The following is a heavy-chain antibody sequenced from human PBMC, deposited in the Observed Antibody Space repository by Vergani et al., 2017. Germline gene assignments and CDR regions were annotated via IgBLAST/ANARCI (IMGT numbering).Heavy chain of an antibody. CDR3: ARDGATYYYYYYMDV. J-gene: IGHJ6*03. CDR1: GFTVSSNY. D-gene: IGHD1-26*01. CDR2: ISSSSSYI. Sequence: EVQLVETGGGLIQPGGSLRLSCAASGFTVSSNYMSWVRQAPGKGLEWVSSISSSSSYIYYADSVKGRFTISRDNAKNSLYLQMNSLRAEDTAVYYCARDGATYYYYYYMDVWGKGTTVTVSS. V-gene: IGHV3-21*01.